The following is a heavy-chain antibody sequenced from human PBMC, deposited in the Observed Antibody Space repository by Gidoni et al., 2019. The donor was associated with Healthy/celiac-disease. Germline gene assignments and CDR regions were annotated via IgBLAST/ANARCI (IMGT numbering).Heavy chain of an antibody. CDR2: FDPEDGET. J-gene: IGHJ4*02. CDR3: ATESSGSYYPRYQFDY. CDR1: GYTLTKLS. V-gene: IGHV1-24*01. D-gene: IGHD1-26*01. Sequence: QVQLVPSGAEVKQPGAAVKVCRKVTGYTLTKLSMHGVRQAPGKGLEWMGGFDPEDGETIYAQKFQGRVTMTEDTSTDSAYMELSSLRSEDTAVYYCATESSGSYYPRYQFDYCGQGPLVTVSS.